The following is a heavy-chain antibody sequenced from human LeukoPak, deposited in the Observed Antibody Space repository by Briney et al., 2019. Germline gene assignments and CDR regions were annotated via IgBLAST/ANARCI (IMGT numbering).Heavy chain of an antibody. CDR1: GYSFPRHW. CDR2: LDPSDSYT. CDR3: ARRAKSYCSGGSCYLDY. D-gene: IGHD2-15*01. V-gene: IGHV5-10-1*01. J-gene: IGHJ4*02. Sequence: GESLRISCNGSGYSFPRHWITCVRQMPRKGLEWMGRLDPSDSYTNYSPSFQGHVTISADKSISTAYLQWSSLKASDTAMYYCARRAKSYCSGGSCYLDYWGQGTLVTVSS.